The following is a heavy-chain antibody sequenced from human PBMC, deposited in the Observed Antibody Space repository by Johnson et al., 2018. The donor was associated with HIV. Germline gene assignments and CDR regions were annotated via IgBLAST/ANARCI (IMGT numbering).Heavy chain of an antibody. CDR1: GFTFSDYY. Sequence: QVQLVESGGGLVKPGGSLRLSCAASGFTFSDYYMSWIRQAPGKGLEWGSYISSSGGRIYYEDSVKGRFTISRDNAKNSLYLQMNSLRAEDTAVYYTRATIPRDAFDIWGQGTMVTVSS. V-gene: IGHV3-11*04. D-gene: IGHD5-12*01. CDR3: RATIPRDAFDI. CDR2: ISSSGGRI. J-gene: IGHJ3*02.